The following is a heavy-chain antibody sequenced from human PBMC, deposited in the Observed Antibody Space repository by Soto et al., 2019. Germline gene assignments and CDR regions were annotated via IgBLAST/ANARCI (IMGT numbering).Heavy chain of an antibody. Sequence: ASVKVSCKASGYTFTSYYMHWVRQAPGQGLEWMGKINPSGGSTSYAQKFQGRVTMTRDTSTSTVYMELSSLRSEDTAVYYCASDPEGHNWFDPWGQGTLVTVSS. J-gene: IGHJ5*02. CDR1: GYTFTSYY. V-gene: IGHV1-46*01. CDR3: ASDPEGHNWFDP. CDR2: INPSGGST.